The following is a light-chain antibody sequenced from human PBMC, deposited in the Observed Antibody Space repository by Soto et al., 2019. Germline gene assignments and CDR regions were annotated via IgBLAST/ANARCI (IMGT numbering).Light chain of an antibody. J-gene: IGLJ1*01. Sequence: QSALTQPASVSGSPGQSITISCTGTTSDVGSYDLVSWYQQHPGKAPKIMIYEVSKRPSGDSNRFSGSKSGNTASLTISGLQDEDEADYYCCSYAGGSSPYVFGTGTKLTVL. CDR3: CSYAGGSSPYV. V-gene: IGLV2-23*02. CDR2: EVS. CDR1: TSDVGSYDL.